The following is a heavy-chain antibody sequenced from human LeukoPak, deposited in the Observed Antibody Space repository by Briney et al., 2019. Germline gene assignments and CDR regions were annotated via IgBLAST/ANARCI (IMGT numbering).Heavy chain of an antibody. J-gene: IGHJ4*02. Sequence: VASVKVSCKASGYTFTSYGISWVRQAPGQGLEWMGWISAYNGNTNYAQKLQGRVTMTTDTSTSTAYMELRSLRSDDTAVYYCARRRITFGGDDFDYWGQGTLVTVSS. CDR2: ISAYNGNT. D-gene: IGHD3-16*01. CDR3: ARRRITFGGDDFDY. CDR1: GYTFTSYG. V-gene: IGHV1-18*01.